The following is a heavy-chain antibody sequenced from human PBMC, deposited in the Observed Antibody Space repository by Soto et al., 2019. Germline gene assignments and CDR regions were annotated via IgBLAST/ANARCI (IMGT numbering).Heavy chain of an antibody. Sequence: SDTLSLTCTVSGGSISISSYYWGWILQPPGKGLEWIGSIYYSGSTNYNPSLKSRVTISVDTSKNQFSLKLSSVTAADTAVYYCARDARGSYGYMDYYYYYGMDVWGQGTTVTVSS. J-gene: IGHJ6*02. V-gene: IGHV4-39*07. CDR2: IYYSGST. CDR1: GGSISISSYY. CDR3: ARDARGSYGYMDYYYYYGMDV. D-gene: IGHD5-18*01.